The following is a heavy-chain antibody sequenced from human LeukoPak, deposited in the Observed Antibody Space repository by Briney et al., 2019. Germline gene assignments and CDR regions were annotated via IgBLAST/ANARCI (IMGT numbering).Heavy chain of an antibody. D-gene: IGHD6-13*01. J-gene: IGHJ4*02. CDR2: INPNSGGT. CDR3: VGEKGHSSSWSFDY. Sequence: ASVKVSCKASGYTFTGYYMHWVRQAPGQGLEWMGRINPNSGGTNYAQKFQGRVTMTRDTSTSTVYMELSSLRSEDTAVYYCVGEKGHSSSWSFDYWGQGTLVTVSS. V-gene: IGHV1-2*06. CDR1: GYTFTGYY.